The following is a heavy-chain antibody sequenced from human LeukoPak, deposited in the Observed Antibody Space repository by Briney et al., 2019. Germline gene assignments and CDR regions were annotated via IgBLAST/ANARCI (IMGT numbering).Heavy chain of an antibody. J-gene: IGHJ3*02. CDR3: ASRYQLLDAFDI. CDR1: GFTFSSYS. V-gene: IGHV3-48*01. CDR2: ISSSSSTI. Sequence: GGSLRLSCAASGFTFSSYSMNWVRQAPGKGLEWVSYISSSSSTIYYADSVKGRFTISRDNAKNSLYLQMNSLRAEDTAVYYCASRYQLLDAFDIWGQRTMVTVSS. D-gene: IGHD2-2*01.